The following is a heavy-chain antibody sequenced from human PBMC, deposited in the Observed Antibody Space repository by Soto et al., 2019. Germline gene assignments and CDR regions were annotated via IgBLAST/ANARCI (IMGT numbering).Heavy chain of an antibody. Sequence: ASVTVSCTASGYTFTSDGISWVREDTGQGLEWMGWISAYNGNTNYAQKFQGRVTMTRDTSISTAYMELSRLRSDDTAVYYCARDGSYNWNYVRFGPWGQGTLVTVSS. V-gene: IGHV1-18*04. CDR1: GYTFTSDG. CDR3: ARDGSYNWNYVRFGP. J-gene: IGHJ5*02. CDR2: ISAYNGNT. D-gene: IGHD1-7*01.